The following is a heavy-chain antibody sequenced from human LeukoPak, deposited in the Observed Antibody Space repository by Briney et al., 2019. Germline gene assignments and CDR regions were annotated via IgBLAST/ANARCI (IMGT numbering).Heavy chain of an antibody. Sequence: ASVKVSCKASGYTFTGYYMHWVRQAPGQGLEWMGWINPNSGGTNYAQKFQGRVTMTRDTSISTAYMELSSLRSEDTAVYYCARGSGIRAGTFFTLVYWGQGTLVTVSS. V-gene: IGHV1-2*02. D-gene: IGHD6-19*01. CDR2: INPNSGGT. J-gene: IGHJ4*02. CDR1: GYTFTGYY. CDR3: ARGSGIRAGTFFTLVY.